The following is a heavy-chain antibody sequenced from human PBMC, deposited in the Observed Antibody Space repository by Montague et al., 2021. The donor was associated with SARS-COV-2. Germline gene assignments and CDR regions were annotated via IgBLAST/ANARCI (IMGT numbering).Heavy chain of an antibody. CDR3: ARGRHDITMIVVVITAAEFHFDY. Sequence: SETLSLTCAVYGGPFSGYYWSWIRQPPGKGLEWIGEIGPSGSTGYNASLKSRVTMSADTSKNQFSLRRTSVTAADTAMYYCARGRHDITMIVVVITAAEFHFDYWGQGILVTVSS. D-gene: IGHD3-22*01. V-gene: IGHV4-34*01. CDR1: GGPFSGYY. J-gene: IGHJ4*02. CDR2: IGPSGST.